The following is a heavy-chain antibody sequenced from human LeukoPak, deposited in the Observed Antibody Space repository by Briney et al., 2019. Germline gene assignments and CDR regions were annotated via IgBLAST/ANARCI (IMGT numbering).Heavy chain of an antibody. J-gene: IGHJ4*02. CDR1: GGSFSGYY. CDR3: ARGKAN. V-gene: IGHV4-34*01. CDR2: INHSGST. Sequence: SETLSLTCAVYGGSFSGYYWSWTRQPPGKGLEWIGEINHSGSTNYNPSLKSRVTISVDTSKNQFSLKLSSVTAADTAVYYCARGKANWGQGTLVTVSS.